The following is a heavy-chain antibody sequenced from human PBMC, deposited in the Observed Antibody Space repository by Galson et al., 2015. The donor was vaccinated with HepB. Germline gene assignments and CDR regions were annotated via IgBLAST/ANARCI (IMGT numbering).Heavy chain of an antibody. CDR1: GFTFSDYY. CDR3: ARADTAMVYYYYYGMDV. D-gene: IGHD5-18*01. J-gene: IGHJ6*02. Sequence: SLRLSCAASGFTFSDYYMSWIRQAPGKGLEWVSYISSSGSTIYYADSVKGRFTISRDNAKNSLYLQMNSLRAEDTAVYYCARADTAMVYYYYYGMDVWGQGTTVTVSS. CDR2: ISSSGSTI. V-gene: IGHV3-11*01.